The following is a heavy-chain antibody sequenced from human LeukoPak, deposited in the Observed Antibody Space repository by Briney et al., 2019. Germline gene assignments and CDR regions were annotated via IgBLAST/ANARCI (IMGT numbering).Heavy chain of an antibody. J-gene: IGHJ5*02. CDR3: AKEFLRWGFDP. CDR1: GFSFSFYS. D-gene: IGHD2-21*01. Sequence: GGSLRLSCAASGFSFSFYSMTWVRQAPGKGLEWVSYIGRGTTPIYYADSVKGRFTISRDEATNSLFLQMNSLRDEDTAVYYCAKEFLRWGFDPWGQGTLVTVSS. V-gene: IGHV3-48*02. CDR2: IGRGTTPI.